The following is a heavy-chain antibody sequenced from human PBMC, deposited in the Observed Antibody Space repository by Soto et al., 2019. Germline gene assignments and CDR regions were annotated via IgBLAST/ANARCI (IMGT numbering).Heavy chain of an antibody. CDR2: IDPSDSYT. J-gene: IGHJ6*02. Sequence: GESLKISCKGSGYSFTSYWISWVRQMPGKGLEWMGRIDPSDSYTNYSPSFQGHVTISADKSISTAYLQWSSLKASDTAMYYCARHHFDFWVGFPPPPDYYYGMDVWGQGTTVTVAS. CDR1: GYSFTSYW. V-gene: IGHV5-10-1*01. CDR3: ARHHFDFWVGFPPPPDYYYGMDV. D-gene: IGHD3-3*01.